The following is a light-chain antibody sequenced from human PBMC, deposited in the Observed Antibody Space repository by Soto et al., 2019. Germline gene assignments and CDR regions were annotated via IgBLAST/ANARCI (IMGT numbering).Light chain of an antibody. Sequence: QSALTQPASVSGSPGQSITISCTGTSSDVGGYNYVSWYQHHPGKAPKLMIYDVSNRPSGVSNRFSGSKSGNTASLTISGLQAEDEADYYCSSYTSSSTRVFGGGTKLNV. J-gene: IGLJ2*01. CDR2: DVS. CDR1: SSDVGGYNY. V-gene: IGLV2-14*03. CDR3: SSYTSSSTRV.